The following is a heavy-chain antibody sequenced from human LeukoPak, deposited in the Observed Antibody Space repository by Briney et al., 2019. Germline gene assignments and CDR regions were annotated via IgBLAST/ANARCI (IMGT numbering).Heavy chain of an antibody. CDR1: GYTFIGYY. J-gene: IGHJ4*02. CDR2: INPNSGGT. CDR3: ALARLKRYSSGWYRSDLDY. Sequence: ASVKVSCKASGYTFIGYYMHWVRQAPGQGLEWMGWINPNSGGTNYAQKFQGRVTMTRDTSISTAYMELSRLRSDDTAVYYCALARLKRYSSGWYRSDLDYWGQGTLVTVSS. V-gene: IGHV1-2*02. D-gene: IGHD6-19*01.